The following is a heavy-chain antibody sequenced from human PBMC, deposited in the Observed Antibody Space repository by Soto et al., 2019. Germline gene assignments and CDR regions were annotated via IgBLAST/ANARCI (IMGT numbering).Heavy chain of an antibody. Sequence: EVQLVESGGGLVQPGGSLRLSCAASGFTFSSYSMNWVRQAPGKGLEWVSYISSSSSTIYYADSVKGRFTISRDNAKNSLYLQMNSLRDEDTAVYYCASFERSGGSSTNYDAFDIWGQGTMVTVSS. V-gene: IGHV3-48*02. D-gene: IGHD2-2*01. CDR1: GFTFSSYS. CDR2: ISSSSSTI. J-gene: IGHJ3*02. CDR3: ASFERSGGSSTNYDAFDI.